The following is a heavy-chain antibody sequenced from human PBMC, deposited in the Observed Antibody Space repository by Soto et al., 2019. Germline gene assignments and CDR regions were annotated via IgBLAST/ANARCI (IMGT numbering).Heavy chain of an antibody. D-gene: IGHD5-12*01. Sequence: GEYLKISCKGSGYSFTSYWIGWVRQMPGKGLEWMGIIYPGDSDTRYSPSFQGQVTISADKSISTAYLQWSSLKASDTAMYYCARPPRYSGYDELYGMDVWGQGTTVTVSS. CDR1: GYSFTSYW. CDR3: ARPPRYSGYDELYGMDV. J-gene: IGHJ6*02. CDR2: IYPGDSDT. V-gene: IGHV5-51*01.